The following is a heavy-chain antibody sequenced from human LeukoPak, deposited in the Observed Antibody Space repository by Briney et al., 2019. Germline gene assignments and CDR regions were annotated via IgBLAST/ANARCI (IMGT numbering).Heavy chain of an antibody. CDR2: IYHSGST. CDR1: GYSISSGYY. CDR3: VRLSGSYRELVTPLDY. Sequence: TSETLSLTCAVSGYSISSGYYWGWIRQPPGKGLEWIGSIYHSGSTYYNPSLKSRVTISVDTSKNQFSLKLSSVTAADTAVHYCVRLSGSYRELVTPLDYWGQGTLVTVSS. J-gene: IGHJ4*02. V-gene: IGHV4-38-2*01. D-gene: IGHD1-26*01.